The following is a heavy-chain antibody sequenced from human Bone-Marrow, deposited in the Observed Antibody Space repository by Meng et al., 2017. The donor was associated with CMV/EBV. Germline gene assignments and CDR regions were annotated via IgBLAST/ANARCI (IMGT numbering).Heavy chain of an antibody. CDR1: GGSFSGYY. J-gene: IGHJ4*02. CDR2: INHSGST. CDR3: ARGRGYSGYDVG. D-gene: IGHD5-12*01. Sequence: SEPLSLTCAVYGGSFSGYYWSWIRQPPGKGLEWIGEINHSGSTNYNPSLKSRVTISVDTSKNQFSLKLSSVTAADTAVYYCARGRGYSGYDVGWGQGTLVTVSS. V-gene: IGHV4-34*01.